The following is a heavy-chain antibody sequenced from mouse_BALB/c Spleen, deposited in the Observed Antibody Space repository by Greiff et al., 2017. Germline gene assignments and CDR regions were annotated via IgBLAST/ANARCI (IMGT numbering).Heavy chain of an antibody. D-gene: IGHD1-1*01. Sequence: EVQLQESGPGLVKPSQSLSLTCSVTGYSITSGYYWNWIRQFPGNKLEWMGYISYDGSNNYNPSLKNRISITRDTSKNQFFLKLNSVTTEDTATYYCARERGNYGYFDYWGQGTTLTVSS. V-gene: IGHV3-6*02. J-gene: IGHJ2*01. CDR1: GYSITSGYY. CDR3: ARERGNYGYFDY. CDR2: ISYDGSN.